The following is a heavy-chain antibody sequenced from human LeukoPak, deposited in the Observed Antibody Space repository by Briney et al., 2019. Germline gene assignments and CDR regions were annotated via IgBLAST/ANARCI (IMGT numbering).Heavy chain of an antibody. CDR3: ARGGMGDY. D-gene: IGHD1-14*01. V-gene: IGHV3-74*01. J-gene: IGHJ4*02. CDR1: GFTFSSFW. Sequence: QLGGSPRLSCAASGFTFSSFWMHWVRQAPGKGLVWVSRINSDGCTTNYPDSVKGRFTISRDNAKNTLYLQMNSLRAEDTAVYYCARGGMGDYWGQGTLVTVSS. CDR2: INSDGCTT.